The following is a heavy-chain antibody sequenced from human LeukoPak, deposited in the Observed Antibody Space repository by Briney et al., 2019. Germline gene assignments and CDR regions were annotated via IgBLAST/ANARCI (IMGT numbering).Heavy chain of an antibody. CDR2: ISAYNGNT. J-gene: IGHJ6*02. D-gene: IGHD2-2*01. CDR1: GYTFTSYG. Sequence: ASVKVSCKASGYTFTSYGISWVRQAPGQGLEWMGWISAYNGNTNYAQKLQGRVTMTTDTSTSTAYMELRSLRSDDTAVYYCARSPRYARGYYYYGMDVWGQGTTVTVSS. CDR3: ARSPRYARGYYYYGMDV. V-gene: IGHV1-18*01.